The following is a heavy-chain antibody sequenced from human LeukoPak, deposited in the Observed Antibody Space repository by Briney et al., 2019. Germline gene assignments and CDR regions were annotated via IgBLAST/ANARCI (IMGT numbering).Heavy chain of an antibody. D-gene: IGHD3-10*01. CDR3: AKDWGYGSGTYYPH. CDR1: GFTFSSNS. Sequence: PGRSLRLSCAASGFTFSSNSMNWVRQAPGRGLEWVSVITNNGATTYYADSVKGRFTISRDNSKNMLYLQMNSLRAEDTAVYYCAKDWGYGSGTYYPHWGQGTLVTVSS. J-gene: IGHJ4*02. CDR2: ITNNGATT. V-gene: IGHV3-23*01.